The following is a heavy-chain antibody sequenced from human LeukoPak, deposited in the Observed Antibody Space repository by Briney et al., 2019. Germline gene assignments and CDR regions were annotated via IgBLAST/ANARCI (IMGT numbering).Heavy chain of an antibody. CDR3: AKDGGGGPIDY. CDR1: RFTFASSL. Sequence: GGSLRLSCKASRFTFASSLMYWVRQAPGKGLEWVSAISVSGGERYYADSVKGRFTISRANSVNTLYLQMDSLRAEDTAVYFCAKDGGGGPIDYWGQGTLVTVSS. J-gene: IGHJ4*02. D-gene: IGHD2-21*01. CDR2: ISVSGGER. V-gene: IGHV3-23*01.